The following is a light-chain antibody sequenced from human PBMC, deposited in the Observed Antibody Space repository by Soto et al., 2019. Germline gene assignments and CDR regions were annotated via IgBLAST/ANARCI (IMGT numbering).Light chain of an antibody. CDR1: QSVTNSF. Sequence: ENVLTQSPGPLSLSPGERATLSCRASQSVTNSFFAWYQQKPGQAPRLLIYSISSRATGIPDRFSGSGSGTDFTLSISRLEPEDFVVYYCQQYSTLPHTFGQGTKLEVK. J-gene: IGKJ2*01. V-gene: IGKV3-20*01. CDR3: QQYSTLPHT. CDR2: SIS.